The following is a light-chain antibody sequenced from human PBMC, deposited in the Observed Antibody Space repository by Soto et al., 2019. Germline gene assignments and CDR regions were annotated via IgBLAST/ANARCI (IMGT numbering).Light chain of an antibody. V-gene: IGKV3-11*01. CDR1: QNVVHN. CDR2: TPS. CDR3: QERRRWPRAT. Sequence: EMGLTKSPATLALSPGESATLSGRASQNVVHNFAWNQQKSGQPPRLLIHTPSSRATGIPARFSGSGSRTDFTLTTSSLEPEDIAVYYFQERRRWPRATFGGGTRVESK. J-gene: IGKJ4*01.